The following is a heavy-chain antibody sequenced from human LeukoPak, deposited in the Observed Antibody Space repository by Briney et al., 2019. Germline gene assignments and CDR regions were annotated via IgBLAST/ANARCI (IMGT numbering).Heavy chain of an antibody. CDR3: AKDSSGWFSLGY. CDR2: ISGSGGST. D-gene: IGHD6-19*01. Sequence: PGGSLRLSCAASGFTFSSYGMSWVRQAPGKGLEWVSAISGSGGSTYYADSVKGRFTISRDNSKNTLYLQMNSLRAEDTAVYYCAKDSSGWFSLGYWGQGTLVTVSS. CDR1: GFTFSSYG. V-gene: IGHV3-23*01. J-gene: IGHJ4*02.